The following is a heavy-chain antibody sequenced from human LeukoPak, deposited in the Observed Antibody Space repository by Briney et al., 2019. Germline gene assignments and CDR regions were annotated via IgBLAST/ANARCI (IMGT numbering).Heavy chain of an antibody. J-gene: IGHJ4*02. CDR1: GGSISSGDYY. CDR2: IYYSGST. CDR3: ARVLYDSSGYLDY. V-gene: IGHV4-30-4*08. Sequence: SETLSLTCTVSGGSISSGDYYWSWIRQPPGKGLEWIGYIYYSGSTYYNPSLKSRVTISVDTSKNQFSLKLSSVTAADTAVYYCARVLYDSSGYLDYWGQGTLVTVSS. D-gene: IGHD3-22*01.